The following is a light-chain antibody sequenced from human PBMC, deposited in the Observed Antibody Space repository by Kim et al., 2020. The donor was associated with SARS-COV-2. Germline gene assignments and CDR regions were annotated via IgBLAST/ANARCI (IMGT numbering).Light chain of an antibody. CDR3: AAWDDSLNVWV. J-gene: IGLJ3*02. CDR1: GCNVGGTT. Sequence: GQSVNISWSGSGCNVGGTTVNWYQQVTGTAAKLLIYTSDQRPSGVPDRFSGSKSGTSASLTISGLQSEDESDYYCAAWDDSLNVWVFGGGTQLTVL. V-gene: IGLV1-44*01. CDR2: TSD.